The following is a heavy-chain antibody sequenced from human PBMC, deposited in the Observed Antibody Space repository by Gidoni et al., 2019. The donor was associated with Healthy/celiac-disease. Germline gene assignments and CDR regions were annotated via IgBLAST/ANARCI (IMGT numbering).Heavy chain of an antibody. J-gene: IGHJ4*02. V-gene: IGHV1-69*01. CDR1: GGTFIIYA. Sequence: QVQLVQSGAEVKKPGSSVKVSCKASGGTFIIYAISWVRQAPGQGLEWMGGSIPICGTANYEQKFQGRVTITAEESTSTAYMELSSLRSEDTAVYYCARNPAPDDYDSSGYELGYWGQGTLVTVSS. D-gene: IGHD3-22*01. CDR3: ARNPAPDDYDSSGYELGY. CDR2: SIPICGTA.